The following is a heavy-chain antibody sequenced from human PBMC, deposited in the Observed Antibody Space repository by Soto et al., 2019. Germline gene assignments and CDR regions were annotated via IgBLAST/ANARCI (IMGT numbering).Heavy chain of an antibody. CDR1: VYTFTTYY. CDR2: ISPDGGRT. Sequence: HVQLVQSGAEVKKHGASVKVSCKASVYTFTTYYMHWVRQAPGQGLEWMGIISPDGGRTSYAQEFQGRVTMTRDTPTSTVDMELSSMRSEYTAVYYCATRDPGHYGGQGTLVTVSS. D-gene: IGHD3-10*01. J-gene: IGHJ1*01. V-gene: IGHV1-46*01. CDR3: ATRDPGHY.